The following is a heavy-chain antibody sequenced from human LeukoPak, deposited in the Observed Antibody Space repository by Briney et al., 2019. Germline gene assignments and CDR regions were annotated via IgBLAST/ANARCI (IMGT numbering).Heavy chain of an antibody. J-gene: IGHJ4*02. CDR3: ARDPSTVVTKNSGY. D-gene: IGHD4-23*01. CDR2: ISGSSTSS. CDR1: GFIFSDHY. Sequence: PGGSLRLSCAASGFIFSDHYMSWIRQAPGKGLEWVSYISGSSTSSSYADSVKGRFTISRDNAKDSLYLQMNSLRAEDTAVYYCARDPSTVVTKNSGYWGQGTLVTVSS. V-gene: IGHV3-11*05.